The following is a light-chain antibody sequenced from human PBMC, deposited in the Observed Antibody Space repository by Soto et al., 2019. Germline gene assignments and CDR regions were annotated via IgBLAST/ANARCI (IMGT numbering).Light chain of an antibody. Sequence: EIVLTQSPGTLSLSPGERATLSCRASQSVSSSYLAWYQQKPGQAPRLLIYGASSRATGIPDRFSGSGSGTAFTLTISRLEPEDFAVYYCQQYGSSLYTFGPGTKLEIK. CDR2: GAS. CDR1: QSVSSSY. J-gene: IGKJ2*01. V-gene: IGKV3-20*01. CDR3: QQYGSSLYT.